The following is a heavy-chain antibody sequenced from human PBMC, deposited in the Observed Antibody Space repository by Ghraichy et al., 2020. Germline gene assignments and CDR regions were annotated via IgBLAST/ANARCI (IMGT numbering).Heavy chain of an antibody. Sequence: SETLSLTCAVYGGSFSGYYWSWIRQPPGKGLEWIGEINHSGSTNYNPSLKSRVTISVDTSKNQFSLKLSSVTAADTAVYYCARGAEKDRPAARGGSGYYYYWGQGTLVTVSS. J-gene: IGHJ4*02. D-gene: IGHD3-22*01. V-gene: IGHV4-34*01. CDR2: INHSGST. CDR1: GGSFSGYY. CDR3: ARGAEKDRPAARGGSGYYYY.